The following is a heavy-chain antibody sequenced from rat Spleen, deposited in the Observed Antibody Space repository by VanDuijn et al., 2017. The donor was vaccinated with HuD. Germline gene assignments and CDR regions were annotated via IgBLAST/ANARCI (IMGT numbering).Heavy chain of an antibody. J-gene: IGHJ2*01. CDR3: TRGDYSSPRGGY. CDR2: ITNTGGSI. D-gene: IGHD1-2*01. CDR1: GFTFNNYW. Sequence: EVQLVESGGGLVQPGRSLKLSCVASGFTFNNYWMTWIRQAPGKGLEWVASITNTGGSIYYPYSVKGRFTISRDPAQNILYRQLNRPRSEDTATYYCTRGDYSSPRGGYWGQGVMVTVSS. V-gene: IGHV5-31*01.